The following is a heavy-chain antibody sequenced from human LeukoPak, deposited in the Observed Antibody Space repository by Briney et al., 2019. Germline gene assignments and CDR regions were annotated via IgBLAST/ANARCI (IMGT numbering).Heavy chain of an antibody. D-gene: IGHD6-13*01. J-gene: IGHJ4*02. V-gene: IGHV3-23*01. CDR3: AKDLYSSSWYLFDY. Sequence: GGSLRPSCAASGFTFSSYAMSWVRQAPGRGLEWVSAISGSGGSTYYADSVKGRFTISRDNSKNTLYLQMNSLRAEDTAVYYCAKDLYSSSWYLFDYWGQGTLVTVSS. CDR1: GFTFSSYA. CDR2: ISGSGGST.